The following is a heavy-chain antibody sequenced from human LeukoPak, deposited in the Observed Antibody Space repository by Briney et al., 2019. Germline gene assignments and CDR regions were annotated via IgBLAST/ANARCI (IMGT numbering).Heavy chain of an antibody. D-gene: IGHD2-2*01. V-gene: IGHV3-23*01. CDR3: AKVVPAAIRKTLNWFDP. CDR1: GFTFTTYG. CDR2: IGGSGVRT. Sequence: GGTLRLSCSASGFTFTTYGMNWVRQAPGKGLEWVSGIGGSGVRTYYADSVKGRFTISRDNSKNTLYLQMNSLRAEDTAVYYCAKVVPAAIRKTLNWFDPWGQGTLVTVSS. J-gene: IGHJ5*02.